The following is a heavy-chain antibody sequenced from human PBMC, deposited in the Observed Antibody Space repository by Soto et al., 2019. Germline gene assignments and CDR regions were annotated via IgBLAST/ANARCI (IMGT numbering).Heavy chain of an antibody. V-gene: IGHV3-23*01. D-gene: IGHD4-17*01. J-gene: IGHJ6*02. CDR3: AKSLTVTGEYGMDV. Sequence: EVQLLESGGGLVQPGGSLRLSCAASGFTFSSYAMSWVRQAPGKGLEWLSAISGSGGRTYYADSVKGRFTISRDNSKNTLFLQMTSLRAEDTAVYYCAKSLTVTGEYGMDVWGQGTTVTVSS. CDR1: GFTFSSYA. CDR2: ISGSGGRT.